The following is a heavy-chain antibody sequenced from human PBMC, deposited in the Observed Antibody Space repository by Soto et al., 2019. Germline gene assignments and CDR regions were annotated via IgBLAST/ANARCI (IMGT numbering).Heavy chain of an antibody. V-gene: IGHV3-48*03. D-gene: IGHD6-13*01. CDR3: ARHQEAGSFFPYYYRMDV. CDR2: ISSSGSTI. CDR1: GFTFSSYE. Sequence: GGSLRLSCATSGFTFSSYEMNWVRQAPGKGLEWVSYISSSGSTIYYADSVKGRFTISRDNAKNSLYLQVDSLRAEDTAVYYCARHQEAGSFFPYYYRMDVWGQGTTVTVSS. J-gene: IGHJ6*02.